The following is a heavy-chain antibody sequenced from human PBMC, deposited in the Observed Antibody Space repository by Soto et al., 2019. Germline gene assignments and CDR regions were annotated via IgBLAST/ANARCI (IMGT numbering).Heavy chain of an antibody. Sequence: EVQLVESGGGLVQPGESLRLSCAASGFTFSYYWMHWVRQAPGKVLVWVSRIHSDGSSTTYADSVKGRFTISRDNARNTLDLQMNSLRAEDTAVYYCARGDRGAFDLWGQGTVVTVSS. CDR1: GFTFSYYW. V-gene: IGHV3-74*01. J-gene: IGHJ3*01. CDR3: ARGDRGAFDL. CDR2: IHSDGSST.